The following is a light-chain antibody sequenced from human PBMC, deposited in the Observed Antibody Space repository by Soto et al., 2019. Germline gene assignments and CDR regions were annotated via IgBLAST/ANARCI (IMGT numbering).Light chain of an antibody. V-gene: IGKV1D-12*01. Sequence: DIEVTQSPTSVPASVGDRVTITRRASQGISSWLAWYQQKPGKAPKLLSYAASSLQSGVPSRFRGSGSGTDFTLTISSLKPDDFATYYCQQYNSYWWTFCQGTNVDIK. CDR3: QQYNSYWWT. J-gene: IGKJ1*01. CDR1: QGISSW. CDR2: AAS.